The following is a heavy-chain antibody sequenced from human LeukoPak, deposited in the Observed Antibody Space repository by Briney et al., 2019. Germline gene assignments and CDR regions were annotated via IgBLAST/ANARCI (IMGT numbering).Heavy chain of an antibody. Sequence: KPSETLSLTCTVSGGSISSTDYFWGWIRQPPGKGVERIGNFYYTGSTSYNPSLKSGVTISVDTSKEQFSLKLTSVTGADAAVYYCARYLNYAFDIWGQGTMVTVSS. CDR1: GGSISSTDYF. J-gene: IGHJ3*02. CDR3: ARYLNYAFDI. CDR2: FYYTGST. D-gene: IGHD1-7*01. V-gene: IGHV4-39*01.